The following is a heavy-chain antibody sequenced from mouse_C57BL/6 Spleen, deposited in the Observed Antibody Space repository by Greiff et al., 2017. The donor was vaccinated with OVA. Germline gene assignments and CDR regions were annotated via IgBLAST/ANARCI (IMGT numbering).Heavy chain of an antibody. CDR1: GYTFTDYY. D-gene: IGHD3-2*02. J-gene: IGHJ3*01. CDR3: ARRDSSGYAWFAY. V-gene: IGHV1-19*01. CDR2: INPYNGGT. Sequence: EVQLQQSGPVLVKPGASVKMSCKASGYTFTDYYMNWVKQSHGKSLEWIGVINPYNGGTSYNQKFKGKATLTVDKSSSTAYMELHSLTSEDSAVYYCARRDSSGYAWFAYWGQGPLVTVSA.